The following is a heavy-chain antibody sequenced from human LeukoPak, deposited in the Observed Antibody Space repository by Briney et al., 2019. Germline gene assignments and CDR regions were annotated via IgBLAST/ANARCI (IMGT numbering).Heavy chain of an antibody. Sequence: ASVKVSCKASGYTFTSYGISWVRQAPGQGLEWMGWISAYNGNTNYAQKLQGRVTMTTDTSTSTAYMELRSLRSDDTAVYHCARDHTGYSSSWYPDYWGQGTLVTVSS. V-gene: IGHV1-18*04. D-gene: IGHD6-13*01. CDR3: ARDHTGYSSSWYPDY. CDR1: GYTFTSYG. CDR2: ISAYNGNT. J-gene: IGHJ4*02.